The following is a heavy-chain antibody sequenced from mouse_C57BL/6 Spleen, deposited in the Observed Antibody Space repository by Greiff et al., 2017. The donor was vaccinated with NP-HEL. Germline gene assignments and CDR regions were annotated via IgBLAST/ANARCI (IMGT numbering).Heavy chain of an antibody. D-gene: IGHD1-1*01. CDR3: ARDGATVVATEGFAY. Sequence: DVHLVESGGGLVKPGGSLKLSCAASGFTFSSYAMSWVRQTPEKRLEWVATISDGGSYTYYPDNVKGRFTISRDNAKNNLYLQMSHLKSEDTAMYYCARDGATVVATEGFAYWGQGTLVTVSA. CDR1: GFTFSSYA. V-gene: IGHV5-4*01. CDR2: ISDGGSYT. J-gene: IGHJ3*01.